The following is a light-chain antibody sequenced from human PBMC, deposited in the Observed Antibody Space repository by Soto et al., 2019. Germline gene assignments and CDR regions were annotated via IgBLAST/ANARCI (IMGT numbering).Light chain of an antibody. CDR2: DVS. CDR3: SSYGASSTL. Sequence: QSALTQPASVSGSPGQSITIPCTGTSSDIGGYNYVSWYQQHPGKAPKLMIFDVSYRPSGISDRFSGSKSGNTASLTISGLQPEHEADYYCSSYGASSTLFGGGTKLTVL. CDR1: SSDIGGYNY. V-gene: IGLV2-14*03. J-gene: IGLJ2*01.